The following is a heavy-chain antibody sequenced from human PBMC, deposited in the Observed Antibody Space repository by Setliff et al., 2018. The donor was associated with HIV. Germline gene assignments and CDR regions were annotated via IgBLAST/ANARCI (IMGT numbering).Heavy chain of an antibody. CDR2: IFSSERT. CDR1: GGSMSNHY. J-gene: IGHJ2*01. CDR3: ARERGGGYDGWFIDL. V-gene: IGHV4-4*07. D-gene: IGHD5-12*01. Sequence: PSETLSLTCTVSGGSMSNHYWSWIRQPAGKGLELIGRIFSSERTNYNPSLKSRVTLSVDTSKDQFSLKLTSVTAADTAVYYCARERGGGYDGWFIDLWGRGTLVTVS.